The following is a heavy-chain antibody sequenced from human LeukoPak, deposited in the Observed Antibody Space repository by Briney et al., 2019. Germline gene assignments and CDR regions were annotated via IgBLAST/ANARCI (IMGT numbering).Heavy chain of an antibody. V-gene: IGHV1-69*13. CDR3: ARGVYSSRWYMREMDV. CDR2: IIPISGTA. J-gene: IGHJ6*04. CDR1: GGMFSSYA. Sequence: SVKVSCKASGGMFSSYAISWVRQDPGQGLEWMGGIIPISGTANYAQKFQGRVTITADESTNTAYMELSSLRSEDSAVYYCARGVYSSRWYMREMDVWGKGTTVTISS. D-gene: IGHD6-13*01.